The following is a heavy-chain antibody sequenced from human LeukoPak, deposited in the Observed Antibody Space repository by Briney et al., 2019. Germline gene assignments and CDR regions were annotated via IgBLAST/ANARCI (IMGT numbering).Heavy chain of an antibody. CDR1: GVSISSGAYY. CDR3: ARVVWRNILTAYVPYYLDY. J-gene: IGHJ4*02. D-gene: IGHD3-9*01. V-gene: IGHV4-30-4*08. CDR2: ISYSGST. Sequence: SETLCLTCTVSGVSISSGAYYWNWIRQYPGKGLEWIGYISYSGSTCYNPSLKSRVTISVDRSKNQFSLRLTSVTAADTAVYYCARVVWRNILTAYVPYYLDYWGQGTLGTVSS.